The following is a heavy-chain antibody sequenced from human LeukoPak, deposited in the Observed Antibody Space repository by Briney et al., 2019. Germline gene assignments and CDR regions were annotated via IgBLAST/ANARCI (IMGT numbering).Heavy chain of an antibody. CDR1: GYTFTGYY. J-gene: IGHJ4*02. CDR2: INPNSGGT. CDR3: ARVFGVVITSLVY. D-gene: IGHD3-3*01. V-gene: IGHV1-2*06. Sequence: GASLKLSCKASGYTFTGYYMHWVRQAPGQGLEWMGRINPNSGGTNYAHKFQGRVTITRDTSISTAYMELSRLRSDDTAVYYCARVFGVVITSLVYGGQGTLVTVSS.